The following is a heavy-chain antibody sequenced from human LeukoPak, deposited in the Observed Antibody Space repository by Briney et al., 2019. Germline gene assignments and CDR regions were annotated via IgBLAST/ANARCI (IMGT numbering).Heavy chain of an antibody. CDR2: INHSGST. CDR1: GGSFSGYY. Sequence: PSETLSLTCAVYGGSFSGYYWSWIRQPPGKGLEWIGEINHSGSTNYNPSLKSRVTISVDTSKNQFSLKLSSVTAADTAVYYCARLYGSGSYWDSGYYYYMDVWGKGTTVTISS. D-gene: IGHD3-10*01. CDR3: ARLYGSGSYWDSGYYYYMDV. V-gene: IGHV4-34*01. J-gene: IGHJ6*03.